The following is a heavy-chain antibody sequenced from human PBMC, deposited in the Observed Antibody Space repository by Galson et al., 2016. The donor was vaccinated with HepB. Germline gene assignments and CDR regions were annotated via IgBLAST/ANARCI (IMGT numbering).Heavy chain of an antibody. CDR1: GFTFTSYG. J-gene: IGHJ4*02. V-gene: IGHV3-30*03. CDR2: ISYDAINK. D-gene: IGHD1-14*01. Sequence: SLRLSCAASGFTFTSYGMHWVRQAPGKGLEWVALISYDAINKYYTDSVKGRFTISRDNSKNTLYLDMNSLGVEDTAVYYCATCLAPESEGGYFDYWSQGTLVTVSS. CDR3: ATCLAPESEGGYFDY.